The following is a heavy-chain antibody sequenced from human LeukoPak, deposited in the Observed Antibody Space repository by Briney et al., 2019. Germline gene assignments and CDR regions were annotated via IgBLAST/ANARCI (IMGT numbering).Heavy chain of an antibody. D-gene: IGHD5-12*01. Sequence: PGGSLRLSCAASGFNVSSSYMSWVRQAPGKGLGWVSIIYSGGATYYADSVKGRFTISRDKSKNTLYLQMNSLRAEDTAVYYCASPISGQSFDIWGQGTMVTVSS. CDR2: IYSGGAT. CDR1: GFNVSSSY. V-gene: IGHV3-53*01. J-gene: IGHJ3*02. CDR3: ASPISGQSFDI.